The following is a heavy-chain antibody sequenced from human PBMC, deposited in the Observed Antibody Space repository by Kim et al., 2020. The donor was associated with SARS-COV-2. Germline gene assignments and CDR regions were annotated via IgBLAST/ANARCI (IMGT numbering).Heavy chain of an antibody. CDR2: VYHSGRT. D-gene: IGHD3-9*01. CDR3: ARVGYFDCLLYFDH. Sequence: SETLSLTCNVSGVSISTHFWIWIRQAPGKGLEWIGYVYHSGRTNYNPSLKSRVTISPDTSNNQFSLRLSSVTAADTAVYYCARVGYFDCLLYFDHWGQGT. J-gene: IGHJ4*02. V-gene: IGHV4-59*11. CDR1: GVSISTHF.